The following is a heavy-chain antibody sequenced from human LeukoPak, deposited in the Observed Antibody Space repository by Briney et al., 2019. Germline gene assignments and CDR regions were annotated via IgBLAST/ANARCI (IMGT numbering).Heavy chain of an antibody. CDR2: IYYSGST. D-gene: IGHD3-9*01. J-gene: IGHJ5*02. CDR1: GGSISSGGYS. V-gene: IGHV4-30-4*07. Sequence: PSETLSLTCAVSGGSISSGGYSWSWIRQPPGTGLEWIGYIYYSGSTYYNPSLKSRVTISVYTSKNHSSLKLSSVTAADTAVYYCARMYYDILTGYDTNWFDPGGQGTLVTVSS. CDR3: ARMYYDILTGYDTNWFDP.